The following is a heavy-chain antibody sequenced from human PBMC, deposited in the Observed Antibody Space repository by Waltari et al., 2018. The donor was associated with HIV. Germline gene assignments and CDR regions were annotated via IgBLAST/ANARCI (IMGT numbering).Heavy chain of an antibody. D-gene: IGHD4-17*01. CDR3: AMTPTTVVTEGWYFDL. Sequence: QVHLVQSGAAVKKPGASVKVSCKASGNNFTSYGIAWVRQAPGQGLEWMGWISAFNGDTNYAPKLQGRVTMTTDTATTTAYMDLRSLTSDDTAVYYCAMTPTTVVTEGWYFDLWGRGTLVSVSS. J-gene: IGHJ2*01. CDR1: GNNFTSYG. CDR2: ISAFNGDT. V-gene: IGHV1-18*01.